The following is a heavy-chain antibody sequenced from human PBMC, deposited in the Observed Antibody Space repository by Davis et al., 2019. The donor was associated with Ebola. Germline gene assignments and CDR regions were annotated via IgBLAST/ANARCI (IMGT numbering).Heavy chain of an antibody. Sequence: PGGSLRLSCAASGFTFSSYAMSWVRQAPGKGLEWVSAISGSGGSTYYADSVKGRFTISRDNSKSTLYLQMNSLRAEDTAVYYCAKGLSLTTRWGLDAFDIWGQGTMVTVSS. J-gene: IGHJ3*02. CDR3: AKGLSLTTRWGLDAFDI. CDR2: ISGSGGST. V-gene: IGHV3-23*01. D-gene: IGHD4-11*01. CDR1: GFTFSSYA.